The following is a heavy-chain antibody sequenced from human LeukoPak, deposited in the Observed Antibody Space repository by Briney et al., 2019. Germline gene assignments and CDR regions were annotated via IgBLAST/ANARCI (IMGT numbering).Heavy chain of an antibody. V-gene: IGHV4-59*01. CDR2: IYYSGST. CDR3: ARAPATMVRGVIIFYGMDV. J-gene: IGHJ6*02. D-gene: IGHD3-10*01. Sequence: SETLSLTCTVSGGSISSYYWSWIRQPPGKGLEWIGYIYYSGSTNYNPSLKSRVTISVDTSKNQFSLKLSSVTAADTAVYYCARAPATMVRGVIIFYGMDVWGQGTTVTVSS. CDR1: GGSISSYY.